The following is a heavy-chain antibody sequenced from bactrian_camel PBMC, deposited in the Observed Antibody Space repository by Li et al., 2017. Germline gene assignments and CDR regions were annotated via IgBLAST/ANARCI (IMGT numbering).Heavy chain of an antibody. Sequence: QLVESGGGSVQTGGSLTLSCAPSENTYETTCMAWFRQAPGKEREGVAAIDTGDGSTYYLNSVKGRFTISRDNAKNTMYLQMNSLKSEDTAVYYCTRETQWVGYHEFAEYWGQGTQVTVS. CDR1: ENTYETTC. J-gene: IGHJ4*01. CDR3: TRETQWVGYHEFAEY. V-gene: IGHV3S54*01. D-gene: IGHD5*01. CDR2: IDTGDGST.